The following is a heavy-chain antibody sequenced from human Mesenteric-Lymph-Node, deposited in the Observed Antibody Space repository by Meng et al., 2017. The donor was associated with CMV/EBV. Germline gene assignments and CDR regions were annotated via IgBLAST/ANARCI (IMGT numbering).Heavy chain of an antibody. CDR2: ITGRSYTI. J-gene: IGHJ4*02. CDR1: GFSFSDCS. Sequence: SCAASGFSFSDCSMSWVRQSPGKGLEWISYITGRSYTIYYADSVEGRFTISRDNAENSLYLHMSSLRPEDTAVYYCARVGPDSGYDFDYWGQGTLVTVSS. D-gene: IGHD5-12*01. V-gene: IGHV3-11*04. CDR3: ARVGPDSGYDFDY.